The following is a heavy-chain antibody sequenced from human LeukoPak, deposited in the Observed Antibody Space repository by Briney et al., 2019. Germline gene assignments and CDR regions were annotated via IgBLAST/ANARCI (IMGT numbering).Heavy chain of an antibody. V-gene: IGHV3-30-3*01. J-gene: IGHJ6*02. CDR3: ARDQPYYYGMDV. Sequence: PGRSLRLSCAASGFTFGSYAMHWVRQAPGKGLEWVAVISYDGSNKYYADSVKGRFTISRDNSKNTLYLQMNSLRAEDTAVYYCARDQPYYYGMDVWGQGTTVTVSS. CDR1: GFTFGSYA. CDR2: ISYDGSNK.